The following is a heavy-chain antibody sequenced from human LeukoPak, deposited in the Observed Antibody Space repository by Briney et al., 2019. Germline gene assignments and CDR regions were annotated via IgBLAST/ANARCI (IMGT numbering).Heavy chain of an antibody. V-gene: IGHV3-33*06. CDR1: GFTFSSYG. J-gene: IGHJ3*02. CDR3: AKETQDAFDI. CDR2: IWFDGSDK. Sequence: RRSLRLSCAASGFTFSSYGMHWVRQAPGKGLDWVAVIWFDGSDKYYADSVKGRFTISRDNSKNTLYLQMNSLRAEDTAVYFCAKETQDAFDIWGQGTLVTVSS.